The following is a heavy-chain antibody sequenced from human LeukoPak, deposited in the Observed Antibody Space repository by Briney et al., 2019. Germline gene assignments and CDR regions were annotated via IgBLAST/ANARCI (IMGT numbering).Heavy chain of an antibody. CDR1: GFTFSSYW. V-gene: IGHV3-74*01. CDR2: INEHGTIT. J-gene: IGHJ4*02. Sequence: PGGSLRLSCAASGFTFSSYWMHWVRQAPGEGLVWVSRINEHGTITDYADSVKDRFTISRDNAKNTLHLHMNSLRAEDTAMYYCARDVGGAGSHWGQGTLVTVSS. D-gene: IGHD3-10*01. CDR3: ARDVGGAGSH.